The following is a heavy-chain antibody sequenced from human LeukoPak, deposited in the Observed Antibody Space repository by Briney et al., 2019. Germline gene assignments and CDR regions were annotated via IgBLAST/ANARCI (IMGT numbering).Heavy chain of an antibody. CDR1: GYTFTGYY. Sequence: ASVKVSCKASGYTFTGYYMHWVRQAPGQGLEWMGWINPNSGGTNYAQKFQDRVSMTRDMSTSTVNMELSSLRSEDTAVYYCARVAAEVVGVPGAIGFGWLRRDYYYMDVWGKGTTVTVSS. CDR2: INPNSGGT. CDR3: ARVAAEVVGVPGAIGFGWLRRDYYYMDV. J-gene: IGHJ6*03. V-gene: IGHV1-2*02. D-gene: IGHD2-2*02.